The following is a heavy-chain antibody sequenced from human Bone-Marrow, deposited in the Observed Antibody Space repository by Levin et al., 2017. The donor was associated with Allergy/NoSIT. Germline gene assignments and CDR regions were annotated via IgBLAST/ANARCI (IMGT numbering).Heavy chain of an antibody. Sequence: SETLSLTCTVSGASISSAPHYWSWIRQHPGKGLEWIGYISYMGSTHYNPSLKSRVAISLDTSNNHFSLKLTSVAAADTALYYCAREWVVVPATDAVDIWGPGTMVTVSS. V-gene: IGHV4-31*03. D-gene: IGHD3-22*01. CDR1: GASISSAPHY. CDR3: AREWVVVPATDAVDI. J-gene: IGHJ3*02. CDR2: ISYMGST.